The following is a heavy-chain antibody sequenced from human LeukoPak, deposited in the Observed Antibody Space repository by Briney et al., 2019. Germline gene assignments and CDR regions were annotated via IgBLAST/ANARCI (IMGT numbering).Heavy chain of an antibody. V-gene: IGHV1-2*06. J-gene: IGHJ4*02. D-gene: IGHD3-9*01. CDR1: GYTFTGYY. CDR3: AANLILRYVDPNDY. CDR2: INPNSGGT. Sequence: GASVKVSCKASGYTFTGYYMHWVRQAPGQGLEWMGRINPNSGGTNYAQKFQGRVTMTRDTSISTAYMELSRLRSDDTAVYYCAANLILRYVDPNDYWGQGTLVTDSS.